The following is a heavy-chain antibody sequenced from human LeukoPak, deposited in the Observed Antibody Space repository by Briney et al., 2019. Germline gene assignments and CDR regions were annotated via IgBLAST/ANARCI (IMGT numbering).Heavy chain of an antibody. CDR3: AKPGRYYDTSGYFPFDY. D-gene: IGHD3-22*01. CDR2: ISRTGSRT. J-gene: IGHJ4*02. V-gene: IGHV3-23*01. CDR1: GFIFSTYA. Sequence: GGSLRLSCAASGFIFSTYAMHWGRQAAGKGLEWVAAISRTGSRTYYPDSVKCHFPFSRDNSNTTPYLQMNSLRAEDTAVYYSAKPGRYYDTSGYFPFDYWGQGTLVTVSS.